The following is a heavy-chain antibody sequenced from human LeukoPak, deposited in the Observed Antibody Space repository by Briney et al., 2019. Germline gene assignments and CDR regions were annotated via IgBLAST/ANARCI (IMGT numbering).Heavy chain of an antibody. CDR3: ARATPISGWYSVY. D-gene: IGHD6-19*01. CDR2: IKQDGSEK. V-gene: IGHV3-7*01. CDR1: GGSYSDYY. Sequence: ETLSLTCGVYGGSYSDYYWSWVRQAPGKGLEWVANIKQDGSEKYFVDSVEGRFTISRDNAKNSLYLQMNSLGAEDTAVYYCARATPISGWYSVYWGQGTLVTVSS. J-gene: IGHJ4*02.